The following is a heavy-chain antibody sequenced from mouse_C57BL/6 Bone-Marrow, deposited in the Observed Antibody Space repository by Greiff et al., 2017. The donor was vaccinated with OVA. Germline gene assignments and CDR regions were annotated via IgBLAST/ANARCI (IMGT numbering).Heavy chain of an antibody. Sequence: QVQLQHSGAELVRPGASVTLSCKASGYTFTDYEMHWVKQTPVHGLEWIGAIDPETGGTAYNQKFKGKAILTADKSSSTAYMELRSLTSEDSAVYYCTRIEYYWGQGTTLTVSS. CDR1: GYTFTDYE. CDR2: IDPETGGT. J-gene: IGHJ2*01. CDR3: TRIEYY. V-gene: IGHV1-15*01.